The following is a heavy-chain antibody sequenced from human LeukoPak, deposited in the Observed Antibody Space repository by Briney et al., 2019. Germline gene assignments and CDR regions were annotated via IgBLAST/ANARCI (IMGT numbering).Heavy chain of an antibody. CDR3: AKKAQYNGNYPLDY. V-gene: IGHV3-48*01. J-gene: IGHJ4*02. CDR2: IAWDTITI. Sequence: GGSLRLSCVASGFTFSGYSINWVRQAPGKGLEWLSYIAWDTITIYYADSVKGRSTISRDNAKNSLYLQMNSLRAEDTALYFCAKKAQYNGNYPLDYWGQGTLVTVSS. D-gene: IGHD1-26*01. CDR1: GFTFSGYS.